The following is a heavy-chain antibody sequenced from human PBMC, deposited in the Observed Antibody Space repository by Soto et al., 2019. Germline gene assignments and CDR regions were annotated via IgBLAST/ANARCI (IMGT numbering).Heavy chain of an antibody. D-gene: IGHD3-22*01. V-gene: IGHV4-30-4*01. J-gene: IGHJ3*02. CDR1: GGSISSGDYY. CDR2: IYYSGST. Sequence: SETLSLTCTVSGGSISSGDYYWSWIRQPPXKGLEWIGYIYYSGSTYYNPSLKSRVTISVDTSKNQFSLKPSSATAADTAVYYCARARRYDSSGDQAAFDIWGQGTMVTVSS. CDR3: ARARRYDSSGDQAAFDI.